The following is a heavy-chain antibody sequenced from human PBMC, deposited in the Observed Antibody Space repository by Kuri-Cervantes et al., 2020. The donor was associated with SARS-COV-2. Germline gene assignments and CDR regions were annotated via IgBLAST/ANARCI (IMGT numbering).Heavy chain of an antibody. CDR3: ARHSGSGWTGNWFDP. D-gene: IGHD6-19*01. CDR2: IIPIFGTA. J-gene: IGHJ5*02. V-gene: IGHV1-69*06. Sequence: SVKVSCKASGGTFSSYAISWVRQAPGQGLEWMGGIIPIFGTANYAQKFRGRVTITADKSTSTAYMELSSLRSGDTAVYYCARHSGSGWTGNWFDPWGQGTLVTVSS. CDR1: GGTFSSYA.